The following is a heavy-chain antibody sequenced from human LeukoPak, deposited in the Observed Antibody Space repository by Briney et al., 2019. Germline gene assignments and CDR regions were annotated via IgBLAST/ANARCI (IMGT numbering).Heavy chain of an antibody. CDR2: IKQDGSEK. D-gene: IGHD4/OR15-4a*01. Sequence: GGSLRLSCAASGFTFSSYWMSWVRQAPGKGLEWVANIKQDGSEKYYVDSVKGRFTISGDNAKNSLYLQMNSLRAEDTAVYYCARDWAKNWFDPWGQGTLVTVSS. CDR3: ARDWAKNWFDP. CDR1: GFTFSSYW. V-gene: IGHV3-7*01. J-gene: IGHJ5*02.